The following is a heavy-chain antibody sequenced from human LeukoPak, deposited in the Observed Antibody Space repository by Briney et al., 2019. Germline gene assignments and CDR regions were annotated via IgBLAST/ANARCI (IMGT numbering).Heavy chain of an antibody. J-gene: IGHJ4*02. V-gene: IGHV4-59*08. CDR2: TYYSGST. D-gene: IGHD3-10*01. CDR1: GGSISSYY. Sequence: KASETLSLTCTVSGGSISSYYWSWIRQPPGKGLEWIGYTYYSGSTNYNPSLKSRVTISVDTSKNQFSLKLSSVTAADTAVYYCARLPLNYGNDYWGQGTLVTVSS. CDR3: ARLPLNYGNDY.